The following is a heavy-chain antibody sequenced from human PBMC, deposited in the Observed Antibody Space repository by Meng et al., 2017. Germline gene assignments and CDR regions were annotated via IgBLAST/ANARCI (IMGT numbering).Heavy chain of an antibody. CDR1: GGSISSSNW. D-gene: IGHD6-13*01. CDR3: AGRIAAAGTDYYYGMDV. V-gene: IGHV4-4*02. CDR2: IYHSGST. Sequence: GSLRLSCAVSGGSISSSNWWSWVRQPPGKGLEWIGEIYHSGSTNYNPSLKSRVTISVDTSKNQFSLKLSSVTAADTAVYYCAGRIAAAGTDYYYGMDVWGQGTTVTVSS. J-gene: IGHJ6*02.